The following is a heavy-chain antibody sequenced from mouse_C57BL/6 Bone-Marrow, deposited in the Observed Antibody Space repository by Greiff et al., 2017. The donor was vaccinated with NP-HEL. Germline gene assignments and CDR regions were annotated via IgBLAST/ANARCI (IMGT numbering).Heavy chain of an antibody. CDR2: ISSGGSYT. CDR1: GFTFSSYG. D-gene: IGHD1-1*01. CDR3: ASLHYYGSWAY. J-gene: IGHJ3*01. V-gene: IGHV5-6*02. Sequence: DVKLVESGGDLVKPGGSLKLSCAASGFTFSSYGMSWVRQTPDKRLEWVATISSGGSYTYYPDSVKGRFTISRDNAKNTLYLQMSSLKSEDTAMYYCASLHYYGSWAYWGQGTLVTVSA.